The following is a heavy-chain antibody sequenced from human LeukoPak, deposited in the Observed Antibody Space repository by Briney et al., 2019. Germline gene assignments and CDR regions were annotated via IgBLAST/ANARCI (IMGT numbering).Heavy chain of an antibody. CDR1: GGSISSYY. V-gene: IGHV4-59*01. CDR3: ARAPSFTSDYDFWSGHLGGFDY. CDR2: IYYSGST. Sequence: PSETLSLTCTVSGGSISSYYWSWIRQPPGKGLEWIGYIYYSGSTNYNPSLKSRVTISVDTSKNQFSLKLSSVTAADTAVYYCARAPSFTSDYDFWSGHLGGFDYWGQGTLVTVSS. J-gene: IGHJ4*02. D-gene: IGHD3-3*01.